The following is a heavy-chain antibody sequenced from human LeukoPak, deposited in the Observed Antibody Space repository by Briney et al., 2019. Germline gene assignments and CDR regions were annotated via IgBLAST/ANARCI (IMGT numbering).Heavy chain of an antibody. V-gene: IGHV1-69*06. Sequence: GGSLRLSCAASGFTFSSYAISWVRQAPGQGLEWMGGIIPIFGTANYAQKFQGRVTITADKSTSTAYMELSSLRSEDTAMYYCARVWTDYGGNSDAFDIWGQGTMVTVSS. CDR3: ARVWTDYGGNSDAFDI. CDR2: IIPIFGTA. D-gene: IGHD4-23*01. CDR1: GFTFSSYA. J-gene: IGHJ3*02.